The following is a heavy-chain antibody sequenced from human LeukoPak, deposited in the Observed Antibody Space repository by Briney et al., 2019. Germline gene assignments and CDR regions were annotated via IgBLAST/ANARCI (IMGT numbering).Heavy chain of an antibody. CDR2: ISYDGRNK. CDR3: ARDLPPAPWNGMDV. D-gene: IGHD2-2*01. Sequence: GGSLRLSCVASGFTFSSYTMHWVRQAPGKGLEWVAVISYDGRNKYYADSVKGRFTISRDNSKNTLYLQMNSLRPEDTAVYYCARDLPPAPWNGMDVWGQGTTVTVSS. J-gene: IGHJ6*02. V-gene: IGHV3-30*04. CDR1: GFTFSSYT.